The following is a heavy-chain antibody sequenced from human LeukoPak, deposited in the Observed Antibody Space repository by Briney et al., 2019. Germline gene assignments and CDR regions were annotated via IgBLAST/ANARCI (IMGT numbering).Heavy chain of an antibody. J-gene: IGHJ4*02. D-gene: IGHD3-3*01. CDR1: GFTFSNAW. V-gene: IGHV3-15*01. CDR3: TTKTFWSGYGD. Sequence: GGSLRLSCAASGFTFSNAWMSWVRQAPGKGLEWVGRIKSKTDGGTTDYAAPVKGRFTISRDDSKNTLYLQMNSLKTEDAAVYYCTTKTFWSGYGDWGQGTLVTVSS. CDR2: IKSKTDGGTT.